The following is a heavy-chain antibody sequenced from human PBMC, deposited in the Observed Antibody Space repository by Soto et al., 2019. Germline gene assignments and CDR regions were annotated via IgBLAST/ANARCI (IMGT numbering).Heavy chain of an antibody. Sequence: QVQLVQSGAEVKKPGASVKVSCKASGYTFTSYDINWVRQATGQGLEWMGWMNPNSGNTGYAQKVQGRVTMTRNTSISTAYMELSSLRSEDTAVYYCARTPTSPLGGDFWSGFHYYYYYGMDVWGQGTTVTVSS. CDR3: ARTPTSPLGGDFWSGFHYYYYYGMDV. CDR2: MNPNSGNT. V-gene: IGHV1-8*01. J-gene: IGHJ6*02. D-gene: IGHD3-3*01. CDR1: GYTFTSYD.